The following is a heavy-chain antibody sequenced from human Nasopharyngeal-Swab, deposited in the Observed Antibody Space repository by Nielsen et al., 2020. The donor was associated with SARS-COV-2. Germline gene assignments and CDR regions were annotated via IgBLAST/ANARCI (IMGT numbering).Heavy chain of an antibody. Sequence: RQAPGKGLEWVGEINHSGSTNYNPSLKSRVTISVDTSKNQVSLKLSSVTAADTAVYYCARDTIGYCSSTSCYQYYYYYMDVWGKGTTVTVSS. CDR3: ARDTIGYCSSTSCYQYYYYYMDV. V-gene: IGHV4-34*01. D-gene: IGHD2-2*01. CDR2: INHSGST. J-gene: IGHJ6*03.